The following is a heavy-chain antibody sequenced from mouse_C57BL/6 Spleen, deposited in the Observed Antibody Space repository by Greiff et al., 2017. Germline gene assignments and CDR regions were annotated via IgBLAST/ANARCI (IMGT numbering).Heavy chain of an antibody. CDR3: ARDSDGYGGFAY. V-gene: IGHV5-4*01. CDR1: GFTFSSYA. J-gene: IGHJ3*01. D-gene: IGHD2-3*01. CDR2: ISDGGSYT. Sequence: EVQRVESGGGLVKPGGSLKLSCAASGFTFSSYAMSWVRQTPEKRLEWVATISDGGSYTYYPDNVKGRFTISRDNAKNNLYLQMSHLKSEDTAMYYCARDSDGYGGFAYWGQGTLVTVSA.